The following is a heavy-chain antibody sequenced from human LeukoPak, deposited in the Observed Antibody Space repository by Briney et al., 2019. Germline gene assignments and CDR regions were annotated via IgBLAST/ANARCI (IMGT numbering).Heavy chain of an antibody. V-gene: IGHV4-31*03. J-gene: IGHJ3*02. D-gene: IGHD4-11*01. CDR3: ATVIDEVTDDAFDI. Sequence: SETLSLTCTVSGGSISSGGYYWSWIRQHPEKGLEWIGYIYYSGSTYYNPSLKSRVTISVDTSKNQFSLKLSSVTAADTAVYYCATVIDEVTDDAFDIWGQGTMVTVSS. CDR2: IYYSGST. CDR1: GGSISSGGYY.